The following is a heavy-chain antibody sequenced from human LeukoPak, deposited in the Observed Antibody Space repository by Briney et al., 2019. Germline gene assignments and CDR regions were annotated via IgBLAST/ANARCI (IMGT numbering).Heavy chain of an antibody. CDR1: GFTFSSYA. D-gene: IGHD2-15*01. CDR2: ISYDGSNK. CDR3: ARGSGGSCYTEAQY. J-gene: IGHJ4*02. V-gene: IGHV3-30*04. Sequence: GGSLRLSCAASGFTFSSYAMHWVRQAPGKGLEWVAVISYDGSNKYYADSVKGRFTISRDNSKNTLYLQMNSLRAEDTAVYYCARGSGGSCYTEAQYWGQGTLVTVSS.